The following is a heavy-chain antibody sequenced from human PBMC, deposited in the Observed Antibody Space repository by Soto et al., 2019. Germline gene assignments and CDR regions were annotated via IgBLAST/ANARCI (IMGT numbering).Heavy chain of an antibody. J-gene: IGHJ5*02. Sequence: PSETLSLTCTVSGGSISSYYWSWIRQPPGKGLEWIGYIYYSGSTNYNPSLKSRVTISVDTSKNQFSLKLSSVTAADTAVYYCARDAGYCSGGSCSPWGNWFDPWGQGTLVTVSS. CDR2: IYYSGST. D-gene: IGHD2-15*01. V-gene: IGHV4-59*01. CDR3: ARDAGYCSGGSCSPWGNWFDP. CDR1: GGSISSYY.